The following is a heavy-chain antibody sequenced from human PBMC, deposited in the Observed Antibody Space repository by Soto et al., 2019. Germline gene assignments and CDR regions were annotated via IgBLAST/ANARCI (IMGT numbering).Heavy chain of an antibody. CDR2: ISWDSGNI. CDR3: AKGATTSCFSPFDM. CDR1: AFTFDDYA. D-gene: IGHD2-2*01. J-gene: IGHJ3*02. V-gene: IGHV3-9*01. Sequence: GGSLRLSCAASAFTFDDYAMHWVRQVPGKGLEWVSGISWDSGNIVYADSVKGRFTTSRDNAKNSLYLQMNSLRTEDTAVYFCAKGATTSCFSPFDMWGPGKMVTVSS.